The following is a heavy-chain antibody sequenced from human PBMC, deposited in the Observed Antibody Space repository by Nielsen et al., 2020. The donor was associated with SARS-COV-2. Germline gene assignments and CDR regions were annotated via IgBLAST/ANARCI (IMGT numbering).Heavy chain of an antibody. CDR3: AKVHLGSSGWGPNGMDV. V-gene: IGHV3-30*18. CDR2: ISYDGSNK. D-gene: IGHD6-19*01. J-gene: IGHJ6*02. Sequence: GESLKISCAASGFTFSSYGMHWVRQAPGKGLEWVAVISYDGSNKYYADSVKGRFTISRDNSKNTLYLQMNSLRAEDTAVYYCAKVHLGSSGWGPNGMDVWGQGTTVTVSS. CDR1: GFTFSSYG.